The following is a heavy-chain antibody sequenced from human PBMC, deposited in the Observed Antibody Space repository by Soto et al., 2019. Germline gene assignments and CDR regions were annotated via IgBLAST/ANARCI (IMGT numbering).Heavy chain of an antibody. D-gene: IGHD2-15*01. J-gene: IGHJ4*02. CDR1: GGTFSSYT. V-gene: IGHV1-69*02. CDR3: ARGYCSGGSCRRPTYFDY. Sequence: SVKVSCKASGGTFSSYTISWVRQAPGQGLEWMGRIIPILGIANYAQKFQGRVTITADKSTSTAYMELSSLRSEDTAVYYCARGYCSGGSCRRPTYFDYWGQGTLVTVSS. CDR2: IIPILGIA.